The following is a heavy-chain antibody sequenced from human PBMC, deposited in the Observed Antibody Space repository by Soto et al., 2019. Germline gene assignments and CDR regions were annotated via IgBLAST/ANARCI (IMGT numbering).Heavy chain of an antibody. D-gene: IGHD6-13*01. CDR2: IIPILGIA. J-gene: IGHJ4*02. Sequence: QVQLVQSGAEVTKPGSSVKVSCKASGGTFSSYTISWVRQAPGQGLEWMGRIIPILGIANYAQKFQGRVTITADKSRSTVYIELRRLRSADSGVYDCARDPPIAAAGREAGYWGQGTLVTVSS. CDR1: GGTFSSYT. V-gene: IGHV1-69*08. CDR3: ARDPPIAAAGREAGY.